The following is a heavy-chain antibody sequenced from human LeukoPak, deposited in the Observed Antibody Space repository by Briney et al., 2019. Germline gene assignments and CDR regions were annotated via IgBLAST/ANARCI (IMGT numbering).Heavy chain of an antibody. V-gene: IGHV4-39*07. CDR1: GGSISSSSYY. J-gene: IGHJ1*01. Sequence: SETLSLTCTVSGGSISSSSYYWGWIRQPPGKGLEWIGSIYYSGSTYYNPSLKSRVTISVDRSKNQFSLKLSSVTATDTAVYYCARAGYCSSTSCHTPDFQHWGQGTLVTVSS. CDR3: ARAGYCSSTSCHTPDFQH. CDR2: IYYSGST. D-gene: IGHD2-2*02.